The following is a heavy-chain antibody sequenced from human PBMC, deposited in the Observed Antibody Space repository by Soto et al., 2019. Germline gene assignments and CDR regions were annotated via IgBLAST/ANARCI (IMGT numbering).Heavy chain of an antibody. CDR2: IYTSGST. CDR3: ARACSSNSCYDVFDY. Sequence: SETLSLTCTVPGGSISSYYWSWIRQPAGKGLEWIGRIYTSGSTNYNPSLKSRVTMSVDTSKNQFSLKLSSVTAADTDVYYCARACSSNSCYDVFDYWGQGTLVTVSS. CDR1: GGSISSYY. D-gene: IGHD2-2*01. V-gene: IGHV4-4*07. J-gene: IGHJ4*02.